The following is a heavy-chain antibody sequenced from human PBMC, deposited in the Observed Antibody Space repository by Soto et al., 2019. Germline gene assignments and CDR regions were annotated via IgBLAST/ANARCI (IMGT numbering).Heavy chain of an antibody. CDR3: ARDRGPLDY. D-gene: IGHD5-12*01. CDR1: GWSLRGGGYC. CDR2: IYHSGST. Sequence: LSLTCTYAGWSLRGGGYCGSWLRQPPGKGLEWIGYIYHSGSTYYNPSLKSRVTISVDRSKNQFSLKLSSVTAADTAVYYCARDRGPLDYWGQGTLVTVS. V-gene: IGHV4-30-2*01. J-gene: IGHJ4*02.